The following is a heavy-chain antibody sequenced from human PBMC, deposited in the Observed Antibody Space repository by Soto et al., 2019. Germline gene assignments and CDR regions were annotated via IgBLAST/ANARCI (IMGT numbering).Heavy chain of an antibody. D-gene: IGHD2-21*01. V-gene: IGHV3-11*05. Sequence: QVQLVESGGGMVKPGGSLRLSCAASGFRFSDFYMTRIRQAPGKGLEWVSHIGTSGSNTNYADSVKGQFTVSRDNGNNALYLELNNLRVDDTAVYFCARDRDTYGHGFFDYWGQGTLVTVSS. J-gene: IGHJ4*02. CDR1: GFRFSDFY. CDR2: IGTSGSNT. CDR3: ARDRDTYGHGFFDY.